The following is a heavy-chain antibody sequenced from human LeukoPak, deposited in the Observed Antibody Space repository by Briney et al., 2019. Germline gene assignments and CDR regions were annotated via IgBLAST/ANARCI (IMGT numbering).Heavy chain of an antibody. CDR2: FSYSGST. Sequence: SETLSLTCTVSGGSITSGDYYWSWIRQPPGKGLEWIVCFSYSGSTYYNPSLKSRITISLDTSKNQFSLKLSSVTAADTAVYYCARDRAGSVAYYYGMDVWGKGTMVTVSS. J-gene: IGHJ6*04. D-gene: IGHD6-19*01. CDR3: ARDRAGSVAYYYGMDV. CDR1: GGSITSGDYY. V-gene: IGHV4-30-4*01.